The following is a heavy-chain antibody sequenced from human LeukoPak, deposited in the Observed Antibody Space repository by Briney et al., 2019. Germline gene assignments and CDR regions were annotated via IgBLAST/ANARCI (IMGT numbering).Heavy chain of an antibody. Sequence: SQTLSLTCAISGDSVSSNSAAWNWIRQSPSRGLEWLGRTYYRSKWYNDYAVSVKSRITINPDTSKNQFSLQLNSVTPEDTAVYNCANYPWGMAAAGTGDLLCLRGQGTLVTVSS. J-gene: IGHJ4*02. CDR1: GDSVSSNSAA. CDR2: TYYRSKWYN. V-gene: IGHV6-1*01. D-gene: IGHD6-13*01. CDR3: ANYPWGMAAAGTGDLLCL.